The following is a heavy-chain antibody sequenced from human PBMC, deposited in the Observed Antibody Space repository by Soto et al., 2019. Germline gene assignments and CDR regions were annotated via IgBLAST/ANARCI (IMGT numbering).Heavy chain of an antibody. J-gene: IGHJ6*02. CDR2: IIPIFGTA. V-gene: IGHV1-69*01. Sequence: QVQLVQSGAEMKKPGSSVKVSCKASGGTFSSYAISWVRQAPGQGLEWMGGIIPIFGTANYAQKFQGRVTITADESTSTAYMELSSLRSEDTAVYYCATEVMVPGGTQQDYYYYYGMDVWGQGTTVTVSS. CDR3: ATEVMVPGGTQQDYYYYYGMDV. D-gene: IGHD3-10*01. CDR1: GGTFSSYA.